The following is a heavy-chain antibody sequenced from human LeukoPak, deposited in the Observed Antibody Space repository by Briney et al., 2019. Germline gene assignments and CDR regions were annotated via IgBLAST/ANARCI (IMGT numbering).Heavy chain of an antibody. J-gene: IGHJ6*03. Sequence: GGSLRLSCAASGFTFSSYEMNWVRQAPGKGLEWVPYISSSGSTIYYADSVKGRFTISRDNAKNSLYLQMNSLRAEDTAVYYCARVRIPLDDYGDYGGYRYYYYYMDVWGKGTTVTISS. V-gene: IGHV3-48*03. CDR3: ARVRIPLDDYGDYGGYRYYYYYMDV. D-gene: IGHD4-17*01. CDR2: ISSSGSTI. CDR1: GFTFSSYE.